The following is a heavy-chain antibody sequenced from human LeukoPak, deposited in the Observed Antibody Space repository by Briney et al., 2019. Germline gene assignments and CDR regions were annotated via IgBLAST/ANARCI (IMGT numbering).Heavy chain of an antibody. Sequence: SVKVSCKASGGTFSSYAISWVRQAPGQGLEWMGRIIPIFGTANYAQKFQGRVTITTDESTSTAYMELSSLRSEGTAVYYCARDFNYGDYDLDYWGQGTLVTVSS. V-gene: IGHV1-69*05. CDR1: GGTFSSYA. CDR2: IIPIFGTA. D-gene: IGHD4-17*01. CDR3: ARDFNYGDYDLDY. J-gene: IGHJ4*02.